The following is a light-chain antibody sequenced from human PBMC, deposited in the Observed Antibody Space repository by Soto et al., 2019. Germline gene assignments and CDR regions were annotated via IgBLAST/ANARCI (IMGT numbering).Light chain of an antibody. CDR3: QQYNSYSGT. CDR2: DAS. J-gene: IGKJ1*01. Sequence: GDRVTITCRASQSISSWLAWYQQKPGKAPKLLIYDASSLESGVPSRFSGSGSGTEFTLTISSLQPDDFATYYCQQYNSYSGTFGQGTKVDIK. V-gene: IGKV1-5*01. CDR1: QSISSW.